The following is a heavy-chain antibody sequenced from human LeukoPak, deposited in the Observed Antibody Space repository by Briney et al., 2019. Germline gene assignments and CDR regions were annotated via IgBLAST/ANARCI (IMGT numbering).Heavy chain of an antibody. CDR2: IKQDGSEK. J-gene: IGHJ4*02. CDR1: GFTFSSYG. Sequence: PGGSLRLSCAASGFTFSSYGMHWVRQAPGKGLEWVANIKQDGSEKHFVDSVKGRFTISRDSAKNSLYLQMNSLRAEDTAVYYCARNRYHRPYNSNWFYFDYWGQGSLVTVSS. V-gene: IGHV3-7*01. CDR3: ARNRYHRPYNSNWFYFDY. D-gene: IGHD6-13*01.